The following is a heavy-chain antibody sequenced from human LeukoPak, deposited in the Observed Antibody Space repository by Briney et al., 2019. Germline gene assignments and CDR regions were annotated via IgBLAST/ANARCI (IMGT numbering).Heavy chain of an antibody. CDR2: ISYEGKNK. D-gene: IGHD2-21*02. V-gene: IGHV3-30-3*02. CDR1: GFNFSNYA. CDR3: AKLSVRYCGGDCSWGAFDI. Sequence: GRSLRLSCAASGFNFSNYAMHWVRQAPGKGLEWVAVISYEGKNKYYADSVKGRFTISRDNSKNTLYLQMNSLRAEDTAVYYCAKLSVRYCGGDCSWGAFDIWGQGTMVTVSS. J-gene: IGHJ3*02.